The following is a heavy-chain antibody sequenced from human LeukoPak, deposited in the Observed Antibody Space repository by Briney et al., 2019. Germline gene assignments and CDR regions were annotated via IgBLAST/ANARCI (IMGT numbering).Heavy chain of an antibody. CDR3: ARRGGFKQQLTYYYYMDV. CDR1: GFTFSSYS. D-gene: IGHD6-13*01. CDR2: ISSSSSYI. V-gene: IGHV3-21*01. Sequence: PGGSLRLSCAASGFTFSSYSMNWVRQAPGKGPEWVSFISSSSSYIYYADSVKGRFTISRDNAKNSLYLQMNSLRAEDTAVYYCARRGGFKQQLTYYYYMDVWGKGTTVTVSS. J-gene: IGHJ6*03.